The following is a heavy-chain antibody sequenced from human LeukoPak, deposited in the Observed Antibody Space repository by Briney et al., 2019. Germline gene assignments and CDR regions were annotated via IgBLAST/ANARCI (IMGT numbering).Heavy chain of an antibody. J-gene: IGHJ5*02. CDR2: IYYSGST. Sequence: SETLSLTCTVSGGSISSYYWSWIRQPPGKGLEWIGYIYYSGSTNYNPSLKSRVTISVDTSKNQFSLKLSSVTAADTAVYYCAKVAVATGLTFGPWGQGTLVTVSS. V-gene: IGHV4-59*08. CDR1: GGSISSYY. CDR3: AKVAVATGLTFGP. D-gene: IGHD6-19*01.